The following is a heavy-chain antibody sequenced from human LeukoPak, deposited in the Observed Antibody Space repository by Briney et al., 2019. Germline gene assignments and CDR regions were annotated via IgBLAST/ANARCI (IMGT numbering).Heavy chain of an antibody. D-gene: IGHD2-2*02. J-gene: IGHJ6*03. CDR3: AAGQVYCSSTSCYKGYYYYYMDV. Sequence: ASVKVSCKASGFTFTSSAMQWVRQARGQRLEWIGWIVVGSGNTNYAQKFQERVTITRDMSTSTAYMELSSLSSEDTAVYYCAAGQVYCSSTSCYKGYYYYYMDVWGKGTTVTVSS. CDR1: GFTFTSSA. CDR2: IVVGSGNT. V-gene: IGHV1-58*02.